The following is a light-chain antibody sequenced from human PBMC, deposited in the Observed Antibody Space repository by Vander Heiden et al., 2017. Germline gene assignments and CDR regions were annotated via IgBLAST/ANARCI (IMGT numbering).Light chain of an antibody. CDR1: QDVSGY. Sequence: DIRLAQSPSFLSASAGDRVTITCRASQDVSGYLAWYQQKPGKAPKLLIYSTSTLQSGVPSRFSGSGSGTEYTLTISSLQPEDFATYYCQQSNSFPIYSFGPGSRVDFK. CDR3: QQSNSFPIYS. J-gene: IGKJ3*01. V-gene: IGKV1-9*01. CDR2: STS.